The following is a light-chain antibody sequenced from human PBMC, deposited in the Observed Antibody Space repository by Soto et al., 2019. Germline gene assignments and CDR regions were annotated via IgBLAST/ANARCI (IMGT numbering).Light chain of an antibody. CDR2: DAS. V-gene: IGKV3-20*01. J-gene: IGKJ1*01. Sequence: EVVLTQSPGTLSLSSGERATLSCRAIQRVSNNEIAWYQQKPGQAPRLLIYDASNRATGIPARFSGSGSGTDFTLTISSLQPDDFATYYCQQYNSYSSWTFDQGTKVDIK. CDR3: QQYNSYSSWT. CDR1: QRVSNNE.